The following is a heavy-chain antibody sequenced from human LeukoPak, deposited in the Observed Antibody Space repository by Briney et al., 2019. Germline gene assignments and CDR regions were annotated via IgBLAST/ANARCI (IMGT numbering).Heavy chain of an antibody. D-gene: IGHD4-17*01. V-gene: IGHV4-34*01. Sequence: SETLSLTCAVYGGSFSGYYWSWIRQPPGKGLEWIGEINHSGSTNYNPSLKSRVTISVDTSKNQFSLKLSSVTAADTAVYYCARSPYGDYSYYFDHWGQGTLVTVSS. CDR3: ARSPYGDYSYYFDH. J-gene: IGHJ4*02. CDR1: GGSFSGYY. CDR2: INHSGST.